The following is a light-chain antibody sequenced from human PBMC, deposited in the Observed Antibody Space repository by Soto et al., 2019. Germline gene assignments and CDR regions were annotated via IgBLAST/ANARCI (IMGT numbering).Light chain of an antibody. CDR3: YSYAGSYTWV. CDR2: DVT. V-gene: IGLV2-11*01. Sequence: QSALTQPASVSGSPGQSITISCTGTSSDVGGYNYVSWYQHHPGKAPKLMISDVTKRPSGVPDRFSGSKSGNTASLTISGLQAEDEADYYCYSYAGSYTWVFGGGTKLTVL. CDR1: SSDVGGYNY. J-gene: IGLJ3*02.